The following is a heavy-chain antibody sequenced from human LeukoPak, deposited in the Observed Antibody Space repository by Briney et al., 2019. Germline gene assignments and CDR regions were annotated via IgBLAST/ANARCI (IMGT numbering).Heavy chain of an antibody. J-gene: IGHJ4*02. CDR3: AKDLEYYYGSGNDY. CDR2: ISGSGDTT. D-gene: IGHD3-10*01. CDR1: GFTFSSYD. V-gene: IGHV3-23*01. Sequence: GGSLRLSCAASGFTFSSYDMSWVRQAPGKGLEWVSAISGSGDTTYYADSVKGRFTVSRDNSENTLYLQMNSLKAEDTAVYYCAKDLEYYYGSGNDYWGQGTLVTVSS.